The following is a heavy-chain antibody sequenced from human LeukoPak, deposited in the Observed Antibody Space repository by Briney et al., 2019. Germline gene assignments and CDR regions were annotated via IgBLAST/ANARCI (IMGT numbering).Heavy chain of an antibody. CDR1: GGSISSYY. J-gene: IGHJ4*02. CDR2: IYYSGST. V-gene: IGHV4-59*01. Sequence: SQTLSLTCTVSGGSISSYYWSWIRQPPGKGLEWIGYIYYSGSTNYNPSLKSRVTISVDTSKNQFSLKLSSVTAADTAVYYCARATYSSGWYDGYYFDYWGQGTLVTVSS. D-gene: IGHD6-19*01. CDR3: ARATYSSGWYDGYYFDY.